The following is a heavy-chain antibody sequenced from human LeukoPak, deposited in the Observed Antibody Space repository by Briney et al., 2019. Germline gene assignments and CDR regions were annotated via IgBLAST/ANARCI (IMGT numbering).Heavy chain of an antibody. CDR3: ARHVAAVGFDY. Sequence: GGSLRLSCAASGFTFSSYGMSWVRQAPGKGLEWVSSITSSSSYIYYADSVKGRFTISRDNAKNSLCLQMNSLRAEDTAVYYCARHVAAVGFDYWGQGTLVTVSS. CDR2: ITSSSSYI. J-gene: IGHJ4*02. V-gene: IGHV3-21*01. CDR1: GFTFSSYG. D-gene: IGHD6-19*01.